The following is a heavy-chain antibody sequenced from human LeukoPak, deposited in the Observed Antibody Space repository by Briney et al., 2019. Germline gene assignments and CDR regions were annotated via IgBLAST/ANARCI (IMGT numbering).Heavy chain of an antibody. V-gene: IGHV1-2*02. J-gene: IGHJ4*02. D-gene: IGHD5-18*01. CDR1: GYTFTGYY. CDR2: INPNSGGT. CDR3: ARGAAMVQDPYDY. Sequence: GASVKVSCKASGYTFTGYYMHWVRQAPGQGLEWMGWINPNSGGTNYAQKFQGRVTMTRDTSISPAYMELSRLRSDDTAVYYCARGAAMVQDPYDYWGQGTLVTVSS.